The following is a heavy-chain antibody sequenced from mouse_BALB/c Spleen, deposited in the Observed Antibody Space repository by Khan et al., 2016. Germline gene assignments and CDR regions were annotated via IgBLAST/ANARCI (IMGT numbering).Heavy chain of an antibody. CDR1: GFTFTDYY. Sequence: EVELVESGGGLVQPGGSLRLSCATSGFTFTDYYMSWVRQPPGKALEWLGFIRNKANGYTTEYSASVKGRITISRDNSQSILSLQMNTLRADDSATYYCARDLEGYDDAMDYGGRGTSVTVSS. CDR2: IRNKANGYTT. D-gene: IGHD2-2*01. CDR3: ARDLEGYDDAMDY. V-gene: IGHV7-3*02. J-gene: IGHJ4*01.